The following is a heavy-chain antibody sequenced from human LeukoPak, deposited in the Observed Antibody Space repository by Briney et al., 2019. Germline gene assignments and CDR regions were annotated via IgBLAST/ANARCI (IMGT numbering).Heavy chain of an antibody. CDR1: GYTFTSYG. V-gene: IGHV1-18*01. D-gene: IGHD6-6*01. Sequence: ASVKVSCKASGYTFTSYGISWVRQAPGQGLEWMGWISAYNGNTSYAQKLQGRVTMTTDTSTSTAYMELRSLRSDDTAVYYCARDPPYSSSPYYFDYWGQGTLVTVSS. J-gene: IGHJ4*02. CDR2: ISAYNGNT. CDR3: ARDPPYSSSPYYFDY.